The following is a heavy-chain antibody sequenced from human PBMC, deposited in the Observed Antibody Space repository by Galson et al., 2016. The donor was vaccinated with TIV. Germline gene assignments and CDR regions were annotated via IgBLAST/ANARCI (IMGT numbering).Heavy chain of an antibody. D-gene: IGHD2-21*01. CDR2: ISYSGRIK. CDR1: GFSFSNYG. V-gene: IGHV3-30*18. CDR3: AKVGGNGDFDSHLDS. Sequence: SLRLSCAASGFSFSNYGMHWVRQAPGKGLEWVAVISYSGRIKDYADSLKGRITISRDNSKDTVYLEMNSVRVEDTAVYYCAKVGGNGDFDSHLDSWGQGTLVTVS. J-gene: IGHJ4*02.